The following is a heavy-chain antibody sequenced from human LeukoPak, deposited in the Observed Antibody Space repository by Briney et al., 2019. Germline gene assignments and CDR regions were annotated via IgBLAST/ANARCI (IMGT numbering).Heavy chain of an antibody. CDR1: GGSISSYY. CDR2: IYYSGST. Sequence: PSETLSLTCTVSGGSISSYYWSWIRQPPGKGLEWIGYIYYSGSTNYNPSLKSRVTISVGTSKNQFSLKLSSVTAADTAVYYSARHGAYYDILTGYSGNWFDPWGQGTLVTVSS. CDR3: ARHGAYYDILTGYSGNWFDP. D-gene: IGHD3-9*01. V-gene: IGHV4-59*08. J-gene: IGHJ5*02.